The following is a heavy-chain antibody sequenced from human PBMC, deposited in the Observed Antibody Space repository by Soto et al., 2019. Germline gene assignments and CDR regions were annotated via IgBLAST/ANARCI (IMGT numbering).Heavy chain of an antibody. CDR1: GYTFTSYD. V-gene: IGHV1-8*01. J-gene: IGHJ4*02. Sequence: QVQLVQSGAEVKKPGASVKVSCKASGYTFTSYDIHWVRQAPGQGLEWMGWTNPNTGNAASAQKFQGRVTMTRNTSISTAYMQLSSLRSEDTAVYFCARVGRGTSGYFDYWGQGTLVTVSS. D-gene: IGHD6-19*01. CDR3: ARVGRGTSGYFDY. CDR2: TNPNTGNA.